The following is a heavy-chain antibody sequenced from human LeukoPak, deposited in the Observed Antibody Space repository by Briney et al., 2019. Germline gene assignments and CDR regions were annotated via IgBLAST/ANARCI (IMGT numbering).Heavy chain of an antibody. J-gene: IGHJ4*02. V-gene: IGHV1-69*04. Sequence: ASVKASCKASGGTFSSYAISWVRQAPGQGLEWMGRIIPILGIANYAQKFQGRVTITADKSTSTAYMELSSLRSEDTAVYYCATSPSTVTTAVDYWGQGTLVTVSS. D-gene: IGHD4-17*01. CDR2: IIPILGIA. CDR3: ATSPSTVTTAVDY. CDR1: GGTFSSYA.